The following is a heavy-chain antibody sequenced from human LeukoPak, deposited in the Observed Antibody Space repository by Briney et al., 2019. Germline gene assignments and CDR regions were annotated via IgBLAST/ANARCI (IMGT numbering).Heavy chain of an antibody. CDR3: ARSIYGSSGYSHFDY. D-gene: IGHD3-22*01. Sequence: GGSLETYSAPSGYIYSSCIMTWVRQAPGKRLEWVSSISSGSSSIYYADSVEGRFTVSRNNAKNSLYLLVISLRVGDTDAYYRARSIYGSSGYSHFDYWGQGTLVTVSS. J-gene: IGHJ4*02. CDR2: ISSGSSSI. CDR1: GYIYSSCI. V-gene: IGHV3-21*01.